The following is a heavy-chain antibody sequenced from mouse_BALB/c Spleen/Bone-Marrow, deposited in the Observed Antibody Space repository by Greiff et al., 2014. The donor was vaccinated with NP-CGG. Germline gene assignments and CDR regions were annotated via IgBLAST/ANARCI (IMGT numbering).Heavy chain of an antibody. Sequence: EVQLQQSGGGLVQPGGSLKLSCAASGFDFSRYWMTWVRQAPGKGLEWIGEINPASSMINYTPSLKDKFIISRDNAKNTLYLQMSKVRSEDTALYYCAKNYYYGYVAYWGQGTLVTVSA. CDR2: INPASSMI. V-gene: IGHV4-1*02. CDR3: AKNYYYGYVAY. CDR1: GFDFSRYW. D-gene: IGHD1-2*01. J-gene: IGHJ3*01.